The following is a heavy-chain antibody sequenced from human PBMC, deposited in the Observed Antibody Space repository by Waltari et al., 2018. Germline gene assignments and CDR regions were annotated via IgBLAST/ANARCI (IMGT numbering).Heavy chain of an antibody. J-gene: IGHJ6*03. V-gene: IGHV4-34*01. CDR1: GGSFSGYY. D-gene: IGHD6-6*01. CDR3: ARVVLKSSLYYYYYYMDV. Sequence: QVQLQQWGAGLLKPSETLSLTCAVYGGSFSGYYWSWIRQPPGTGLEWIGEINHSGSTNYNPSLKSRVTISVDTSKNQFSLKLSSVTAADTAVYYCARVVLKSSLYYYYYYMDVWGKGTTVTISS. CDR2: INHSGST.